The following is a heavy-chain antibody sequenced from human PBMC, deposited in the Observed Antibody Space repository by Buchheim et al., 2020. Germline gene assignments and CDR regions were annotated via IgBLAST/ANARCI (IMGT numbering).Heavy chain of an antibody. Sequence: QVQLQESGPGLVKPPQTLSLTCTVSGGSINSDDFYWSWIRQPPGKGLEWIGYIYYSGSTYYNPSLKSRITISVDTSKNQFSLNLNSVTAADTAVYYCARSSRSGYYYYGMDVWGQGTT. V-gene: IGHV4-30-4*01. CDR1: GGSINSDDFY. CDR2: IYYSGST. J-gene: IGHJ6*02. CDR3: ARSSRSGYYYYGMDV.